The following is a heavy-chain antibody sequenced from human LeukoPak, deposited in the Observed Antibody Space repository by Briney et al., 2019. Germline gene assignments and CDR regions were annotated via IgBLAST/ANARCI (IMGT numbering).Heavy chain of an antibody. J-gene: IGHJ6*03. CDR1: GGSISSSHYY. V-gene: IGHV4-39*01. Sequence: SETLSLNCTVSGGSISSSHYYWGWIRQPPGKGLEWIGSIYYSGTTYYNPSLESRVTISGDTSKNRFSLMLTSVTAADTAVYYCARQSSDYYYYYIDVWGEGTTVIVSS. CDR2: IYYSGTT. CDR3: ARQSSDYYYYYIDV.